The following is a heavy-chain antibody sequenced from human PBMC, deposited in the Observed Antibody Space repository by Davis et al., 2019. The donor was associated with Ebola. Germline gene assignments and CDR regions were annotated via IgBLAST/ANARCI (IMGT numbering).Heavy chain of an antibody. CDR2: IIPIFGTA. CDR1: GYTFTSYD. V-gene: IGHV1-69*13. D-gene: IGHD2-2*01. J-gene: IGHJ6*02. Sequence: SVKVSCKASGYTFTSYDINWVRQAPGQGLEWMGGIIPIFGTANYAQKFQGRVTITADESTSTAYMELSSLRSEDTAVYYCARSLCSSTSCYGWGYYYGMDVWGQGTTVTVSS. CDR3: ARSLCSSTSCYGWGYYYGMDV.